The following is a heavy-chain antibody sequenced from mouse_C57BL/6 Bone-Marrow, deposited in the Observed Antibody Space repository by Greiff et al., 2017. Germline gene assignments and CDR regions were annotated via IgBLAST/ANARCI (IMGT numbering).Heavy chain of an antibody. V-gene: IGHV1-85*01. J-gene: IGHJ1*03. Sequence: QVQLQQSGPELVKPGASVKLSCKASGYTFTSYDINWVKQRPGQGLEWIGWIYPRDGSTTYNEKFKGKATLTVDTSSSTAYMELHSLTSEDSAVYFCARSLVTTVVATYWYFDVWGTGTTVTVSS. CDR1: GYTFTSYD. D-gene: IGHD1-1*01. CDR3: ARSLVTTVVATYWYFDV. CDR2: IYPRDGST.